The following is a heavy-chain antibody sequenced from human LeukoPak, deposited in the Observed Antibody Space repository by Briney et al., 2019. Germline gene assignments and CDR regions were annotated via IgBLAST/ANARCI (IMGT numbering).Heavy chain of an antibody. J-gene: IGHJ4*02. Sequence: SETLSLTCTVSGVSISSYYWSWIRQPPGKGLEWIGYIYYSGSTNYNPSLKSRVTISVDTSKNQFSLKLSSVTAADTAVYYCARVGSPYCGGDCYSGTFDYWGQGTLVTVSS. CDR3: ARVGSPYCGGDCYSGTFDY. V-gene: IGHV4-59*08. D-gene: IGHD2-21*02. CDR1: GVSISSYY. CDR2: IYYSGST.